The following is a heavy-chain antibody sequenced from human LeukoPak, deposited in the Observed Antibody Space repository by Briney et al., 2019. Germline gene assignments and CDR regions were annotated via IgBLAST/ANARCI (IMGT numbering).Heavy chain of an antibody. D-gene: IGHD6-19*01. J-gene: IGHJ4*02. CDR3: AKLPVSYSSGWSNFDY. CDR1: GFTFSSYA. V-gene: IGHV3-23*01. CDR2: ISDTGGST. Sequence: GGSLRLSCAASGFTFSSYAMSWVRQAPGKGLEWVSGISDTGGSTYYADSVKGRFTVSRDNSKNTLYLQMNSLRAEDTAIYYCAKLPVSYSSGWSNFDYWGQGTLVTVSS.